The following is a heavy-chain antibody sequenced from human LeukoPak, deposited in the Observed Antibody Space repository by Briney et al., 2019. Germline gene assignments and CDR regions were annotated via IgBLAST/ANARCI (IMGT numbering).Heavy chain of an antibody. CDR2: IIPIFGTA. CDR3: ARDPGIVVVPAAIEDY. V-gene: IGHV1-69*01. D-gene: IGHD2-2*01. Sequence: SVKVSCKASGGTFSSYAISWVRQAPGQGLEWMGGIIPIFGTANYAQKFQGRVTITADESTSTAYMELSSLRSEDTVVYYCARDPGIVVVPAAIEDYWGQGTLVTVSS. CDR1: GGTFSSYA. J-gene: IGHJ4*02.